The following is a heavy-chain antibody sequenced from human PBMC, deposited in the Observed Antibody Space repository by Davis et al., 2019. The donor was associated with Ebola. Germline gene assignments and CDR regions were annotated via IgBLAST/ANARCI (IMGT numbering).Heavy chain of an antibody. V-gene: IGHV4-39*07. CDR3: ASKLPGTALDYYYMDV. D-gene: IGHD3-10*01. Sequence: PSETLSLTCTVSGGSISSSSYYWGWIRQPPGKGLEWIGSIYYSGSTYYNPSLKSRVTISVDTSKNQFSLKLSSVTAADTAVYYCASKLPGTALDYYYMDVWGKGTTVTVSS. CDR2: IYYSGST. J-gene: IGHJ6*03. CDR1: GGSISSSSYY.